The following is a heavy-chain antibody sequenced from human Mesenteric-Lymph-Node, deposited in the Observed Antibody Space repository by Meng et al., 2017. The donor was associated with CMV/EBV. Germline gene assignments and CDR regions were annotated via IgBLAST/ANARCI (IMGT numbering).Heavy chain of an antibody. CDR3: ARGRYYNSYGMDV. CDR2: INHSGST. D-gene: IGHD3-10*01. CDR1: GGSFSGYY. V-gene: IGHV4-34*01. J-gene: IGHJ6*02. Sequence: GSLRLSCAAYGGSFSGYYWSWIRQPPGKGLEWIGEINHSGSTNYNPSLKSRVTISVDTSKNQFSLKLSSVTVADTAVYYCARGRYYNSYGMDVWGQGTTVTVSS.